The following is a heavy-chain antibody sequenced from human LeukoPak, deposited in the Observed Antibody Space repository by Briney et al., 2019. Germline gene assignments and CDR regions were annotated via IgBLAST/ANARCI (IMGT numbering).Heavy chain of an antibody. CDR2: ISGSGGST. V-gene: IGHV3-23*01. J-gene: IGHJ4*02. Sequence: GGFLRLSCAASGFTFSSYAMSWVRQAPGKGLEWVSAISGSGGSTYYADSVKGRFTISRDNSKNTLYLQMNSLRAEDTAVYYCAKTRGSYWGYFDYWGQGTLVTVSS. CDR3: AKTRGSYWGYFDY. D-gene: IGHD1-26*01. CDR1: GFTFSSYA.